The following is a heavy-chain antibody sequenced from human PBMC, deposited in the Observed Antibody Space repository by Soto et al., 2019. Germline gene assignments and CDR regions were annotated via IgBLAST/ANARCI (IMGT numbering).Heavy chain of an antibody. CDR2: ISSNGGST. J-gene: IGHJ3*02. D-gene: IGHD6-13*01. Sequence: GGSLRLSCSASGFTFSSYAMHWVRQAPGKGLENVSAISSNGGSTYYADSVKGRFTISRDNSKNTLYLQMSSLRAEDTAVYYCVKDADSTVPAAFDIWGQGTMVTVSS. CDR1: GFTFSSYA. V-gene: IGHV3-64D*08. CDR3: VKDADSTVPAAFDI.